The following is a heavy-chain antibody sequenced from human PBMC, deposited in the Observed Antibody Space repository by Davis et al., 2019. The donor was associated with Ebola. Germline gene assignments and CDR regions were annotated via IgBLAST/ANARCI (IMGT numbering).Heavy chain of an antibody. CDR2: ISYDGSNK. J-gene: IGHJ4*02. V-gene: IGHV3-30*03. CDR1: GFTFSSYG. Sequence: GESLKISCAASGFTFSSYGMHWVRQAPGKGLEWVAVISYDGSNKYYADSVKGRFTISRDNSKNTLYLQMNSLRAEDTALYYCAREGACSGDTCYPDHRGQGTLVTVSS. D-gene: IGHD2-15*01. CDR3: AREGACSGDTCYPDH.